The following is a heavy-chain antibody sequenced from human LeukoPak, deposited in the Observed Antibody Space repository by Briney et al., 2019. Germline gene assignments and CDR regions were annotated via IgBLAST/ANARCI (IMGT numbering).Heavy chain of an antibody. CDR2: ISTSRGKT. Sequence: ASVKVSCKASGYTFPTYDISWVRQAPGQGLEWVGWISTSRGKTNYAQRLQGRVTMTTDTSTSTAYMELRGLRSEDTAVYYCASQSVMTTVTPFDYWGQGTLVTVSS. J-gene: IGHJ4*02. V-gene: IGHV1-18*01. CDR3: ASQSVMTTVTPFDY. CDR1: GYTFPTYD. D-gene: IGHD4-17*01.